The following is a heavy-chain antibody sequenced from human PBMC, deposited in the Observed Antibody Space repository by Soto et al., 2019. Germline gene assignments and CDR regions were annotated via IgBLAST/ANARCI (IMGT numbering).Heavy chain of an antibody. V-gene: IGHV3-30*18. CDR3: AKDTNVVIAIQSSFDY. J-gene: IGHJ4*02. D-gene: IGHD2-21*01. Sequence: QVQLVESGGGVVQPGRSLRLSCAASGFTFSSYGMHWVRQAPGKGLEWVAVISYDGSNKYYADSVKGRFTISRDNSKNTLYLQMNSLRAEDTAVYYCAKDTNVVIAIQSSFDYWGQGTLVTVSS. CDR2: ISYDGSNK. CDR1: GFTFSSYG.